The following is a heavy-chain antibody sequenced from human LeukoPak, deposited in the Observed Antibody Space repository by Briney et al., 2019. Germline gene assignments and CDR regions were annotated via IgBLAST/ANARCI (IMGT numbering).Heavy chain of an antibody. CDR1: GFTFSSYG. CDR3: ARPLTSNWYPGFDS. D-gene: IGHD6-13*01. Sequence: GGSLRLSCAASGFTFSSYGMHWVRQAPGKGLEWVSYISSSSTTKWYADSVKGRLTISRDNAKNTLYLQMDSLRAADTAVYYCARPLTSNWYPGFDSWGQGTLVTVSS. CDR2: ISSSSTTK. V-gene: IGHV3-48*01. J-gene: IGHJ4*02.